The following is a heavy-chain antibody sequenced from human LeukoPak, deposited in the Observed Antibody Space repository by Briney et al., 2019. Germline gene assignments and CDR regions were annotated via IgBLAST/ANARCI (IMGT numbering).Heavy chain of an antibody. Sequence: PSETLSLTCTVSGGSVSSHYWSWIRQPPGKGLEWIGYMYYSGSTNYNPSLKSRVTISVDTSKNQFSLKLSSVTAADTAVYYCARAQGTIAGAPFAFDIWGQGTMVTVSS. CDR2: MYYSGST. CDR1: GGSVSSHY. J-gene: IGHJ3*02. V-gene: IGHV4-59*02. CDR3: ARAQGTIAGAPFAFDI. D-gene: IGHD1-26*01.